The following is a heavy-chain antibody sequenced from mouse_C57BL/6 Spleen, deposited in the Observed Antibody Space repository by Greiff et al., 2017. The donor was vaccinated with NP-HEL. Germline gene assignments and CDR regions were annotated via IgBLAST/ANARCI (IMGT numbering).Heavy chain of an antibody. D-gene: IGHD3-2*02. Sequence: DVQLQESGPGLVKPSQSLSLTCSVTGYSITSGYYWNWIRQFPGNKLEWMGYISYDGSNNYNPSLKNRISITRDTSKNQFFLKLNSVTTEDTATYYCAREADSSGFDFDYWGQGTTLTVSS. V-gene: IGHV3-6*01. J-gene: IGHJ2*01. CDR1: GYSITSGYY. CDR2: ISYDGSN. CDR3: AREADSSGFDFDY.